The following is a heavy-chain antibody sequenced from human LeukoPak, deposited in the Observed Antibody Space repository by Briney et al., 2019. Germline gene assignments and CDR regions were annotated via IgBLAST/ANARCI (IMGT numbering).Heavy chain of an antibody. CDR2: IYHSGST. CDR1: GGSISSGGYY. V-gene: IGHV4-39*07. Sequence: SETLSLTCTVSGGSISSGGYYWGWIRQPPGKGLEWIGSIYHSGSTYSNPSLKSRVTISVDTSKNQFSLKLSSVTAADTAVYYCASEVPPSAWGQGTLVTVSS. CDR3: ASEVPPSA. J-gene: IGHJ5*02.